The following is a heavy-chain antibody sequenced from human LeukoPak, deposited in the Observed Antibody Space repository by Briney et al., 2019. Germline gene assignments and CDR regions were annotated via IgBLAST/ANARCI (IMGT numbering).Heavy chain of an antibody. CDR2: TSSSGSTI. Sequence: GGSLRLSCAASGFTFSSYEMNWVRQAPGKGLEWVSYTSSSGSTIYYADSVKGRFTISRDNAKNSLYLQMNSLRAEDTAVYYCARVLEVRGVIITSLAFDIWGQGTMVTVSS. J-gene: IGHJ3*02. D-gene: IGHD3-10*01. CDR1: GFTFSSYE. CDR3: ARVLEVRGVIITSLAFDI. V-gene: IGHV3-48*03.